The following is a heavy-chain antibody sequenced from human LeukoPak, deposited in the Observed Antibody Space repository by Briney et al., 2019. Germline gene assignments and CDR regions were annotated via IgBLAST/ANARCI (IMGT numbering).Heavy chain of an antibody. CDR2: ISWNSGSI. CDR1: GFTFDDYA. CDR3: AKDKDYTVTTRIDY. Sequence: GGSLRLSCAASGFTFDDYAMHWVRQAPGKGLEWVSGISWNSGSIGYADSVKGRFTISRDNAKNSLYLQMNSLRAEDTALYYCAKDKDYTVTTRIDYWGQGTLATVSS. J-gene: IGHJ4*02. D-gene: IGHD4-17*01. V-gene: IGHV3-9*01.